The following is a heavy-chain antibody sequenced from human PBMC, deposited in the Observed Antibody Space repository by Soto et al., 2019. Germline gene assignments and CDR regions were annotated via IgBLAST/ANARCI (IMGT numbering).Heavy chain of an antibody. Sequence: QVHLVESGGGVVQPGTSLRLSCAASGFGFSTYGMHWVRQAPGKGLEWVAVISFGGSNKFYADFVKGRFTISRDNSKNXLYLQMNSLRADDTAVYYCAKDKLPGRARWDYIDYGGQGTLVTVSS. D-gene: IGHD2-2*01. J-gene: IGHJ4*02. CDR2: ISFGGSNK. CDR1: GFGFSTYG. CDR3: AKDKLPGRARWDYIDY. V-gene: IGHV3-30*18.